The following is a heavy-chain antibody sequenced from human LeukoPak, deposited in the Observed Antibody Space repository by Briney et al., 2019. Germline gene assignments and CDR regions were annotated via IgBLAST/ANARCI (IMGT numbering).Heavy chain of an antibody. V-gene: IGHV3-21*01. CDR3: ARSAYAPWGAFDI. Sequence: GGSLRLPCAASGFTFSTYSMNWVRQAPGKGLEWVSSISISSSYMYYADSMKGRITISRDNAKNSLYLQMNSLRAEDTAVYYCARSAYAPWGAFDIWGQGTMVTVSS. CDR1: GFTFSTYS. J-gene: IGHJ3*02. CDR2: ISISSSYM. D-gene: IGHD3-22*01.